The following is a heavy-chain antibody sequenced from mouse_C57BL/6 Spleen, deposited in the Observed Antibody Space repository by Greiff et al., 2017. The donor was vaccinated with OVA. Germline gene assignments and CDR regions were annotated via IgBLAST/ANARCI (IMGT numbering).Heavy chain of an antibody. CDR2: FYPGSGSI. CDR1: GYTFTEYT. D-gene: IGHD3-2*02. J-gene: IGHJ2*01. V-gene: IGHV1-62-2*01. Sequence: QVQLQQSGAELVKPGASVKLSCKASGYTFTEYTIHWVKQRSGQGLEWIGWFYPGSGSIKYNETFKDKATLTPAKSSSTVYMELSRVTSEDSAVYFCARDEEGYYFDYWGQGTTLTVSS. CDR3: ARDEEGYYFDY.